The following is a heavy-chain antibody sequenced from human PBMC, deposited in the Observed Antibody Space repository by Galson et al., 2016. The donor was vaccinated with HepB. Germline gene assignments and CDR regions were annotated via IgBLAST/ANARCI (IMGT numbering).Heavy chain of an antibody. CDR2: IYSGGGT. J-gene: IGHJ4*02. V-gene: IGHV3-66*01. Sequence: SLRLSCAGSGLSLSPYAMSWGRQAPGKGLEWVSVIYSGGGTYYADSVKGRFTISRDNAKNSLYLQMNSLRAEDTAVYYCARSSTDCISTGCYAGATDYWGRGTLVTVSS. CDR1: GLSLSPYA. D-gene: IGHD2-2*01. CDR3: ARSSTDCISTGCYAGATDY.